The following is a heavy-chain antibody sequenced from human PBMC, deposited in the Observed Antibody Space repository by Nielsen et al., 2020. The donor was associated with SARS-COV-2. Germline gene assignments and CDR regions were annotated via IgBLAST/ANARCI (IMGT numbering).Heavy chain of an antibody. Sequence: GESLKISCAASGFTFSSYGMHWVRQAPGKGLEWVAVISYDGSNKYYADSVKGRFTISRDNSKNTLYLQMNSLRAEDTAVYYCARDPGSYYYAMDVWGQGTTVTVSS. J-gene: IGHJ6*02. D-gene: IGHD1-14*01. CDR2: ISYDGSNK. V-gene: IGHV3-30*03. CDR1: GFTFSSYG. CDR3: ARDPGSYYYAMDV.